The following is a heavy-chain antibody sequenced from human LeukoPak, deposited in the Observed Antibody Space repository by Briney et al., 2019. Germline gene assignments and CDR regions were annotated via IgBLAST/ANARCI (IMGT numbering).Heavy chain of an antibody. CDR1: GFTSSSYG. V-gene: IGHV3-30*18. CDR3: AKAGTGYSGNYGMDV. J-gene: IGHJ6*02. CDR2: ISYDGSNK. Sequence: GRSLRLSCAASGFTSSSYGMHWVRQAPGKGLEWVAVISYDGSNKYYADSVKGRFTISRDNSKNTLYLQMNSLRAEDTAVYYRAKAGTGYSGNYGMDVWGQGTTVTVSS. D-gene: IGHD5-12*01.